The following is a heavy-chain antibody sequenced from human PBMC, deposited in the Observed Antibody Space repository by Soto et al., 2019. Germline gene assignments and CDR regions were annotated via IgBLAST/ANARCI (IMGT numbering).Heavy chain of an antibody. CDR2: ISYDGSNK. J-gene: IGHJ6*02. CDR3: AKDGAGYDFWSGYSPYYYYYGMDV. CDR1: GFTFSSYG. V-gene: IGHV3-30*18. Sequence: PGGSLRLSCAASGFTFSSYGMHWVRQAPGKGLEWVAVISYDGSNKYYADSVKGRFTISRDNSKNTLYLQMNSLRAEDTAVYYCAKDGAGYDFWSGYSPYYYYYGMDVWGQGTTVTVS. D-gene: IGHD3-3*01.